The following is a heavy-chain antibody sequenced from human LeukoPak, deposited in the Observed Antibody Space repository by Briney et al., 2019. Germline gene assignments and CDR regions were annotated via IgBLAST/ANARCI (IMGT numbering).Heavy chain of an antibody. CDR2: ISYDGSNK. Sequence: GGSLRLSCAASGFTFSSYAMHWVRQAPGKGLEWVAVISYDGSNKYYADSVKGRFTISRDNSKNTLYLQMNSLRAEDTAVYYCAKDRRVRGHPLDYWGQGTLVTVSS. J-gene: IGHJ4*02. D-gene: IGHD3-10*01. CDR3: AKDRRVRGHPLDY. V-gene: IGHV3-30*04. CDR1: GFTFSSYA.